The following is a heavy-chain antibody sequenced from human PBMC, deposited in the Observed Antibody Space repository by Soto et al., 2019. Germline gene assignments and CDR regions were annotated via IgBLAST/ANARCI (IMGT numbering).Heavy chain of an antibody. CDR3: ARAGPTTVTNGYYYYMDV. D-gene: IGHD4-17*01. CDR2: INHTGST. V-gene: IGHV4-34*01. Sequence: SETLSLTCAVYGGSFSGYYWSWIRQPPGKGLEWIGEINHTGSTNYNPSLKSRVTMSVDTSKNQFSLKLTSVTAADTAVYYCARAGPTTVTNGYYYYMDVWGKGTTVTVSS. J-gene: IGHJ6*03. CDR1: GGSFSGYY.